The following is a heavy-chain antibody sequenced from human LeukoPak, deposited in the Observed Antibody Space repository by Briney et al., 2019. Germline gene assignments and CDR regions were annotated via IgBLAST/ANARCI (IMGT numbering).Heavy chain of an antibody. CDR2: IYYSGST. J-gene: IGHJ3*02. CDR1: GGSISSYY. CDR3: ASQSVVVAATDAFDI. Sequence: PSETLSLTCTVSGGSISSYYWSWIRQPPGKGLEWIGYIYYSGSTNYNPSLKSRVTISVDTSKNQFSLKLSSVTAADTAVYYCASQSVVVAATDAFDIWGQGTMVTVSS. V-gene: IGHV4-59*12. D-gene: IGHD2-15*01.